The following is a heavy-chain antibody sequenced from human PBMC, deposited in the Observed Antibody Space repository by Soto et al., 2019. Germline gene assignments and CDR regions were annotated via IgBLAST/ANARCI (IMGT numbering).Heavy chain of an antibody. V-gene: IGHV4-34*01. Sequence: QVQLQQWGAGLLKPSETLSLTCAVYGGSFSGYYWSWIRQPPGKGLEWIGEINHSGSTNYNPSLKRRVTISVDTSKNQFSLKLSSVTAADTAVYYCARGPRIQLWLGEQQLRYGTLFDYWGQGTLVTVSS. CDR2: INHSGST. CDR1: GGSFSGYY. D-gene: IGHD5-18*01. CDR3: ARGPRIQLWLGEQQLRYGTLFDY. J-gene: IGHJ4*02.